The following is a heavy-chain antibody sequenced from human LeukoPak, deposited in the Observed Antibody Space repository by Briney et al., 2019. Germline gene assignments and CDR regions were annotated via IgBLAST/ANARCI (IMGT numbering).Heavy chain of an antibody. CDR1: GFTFSSYG. Sequence: GGSLRLSCAASGFTFSSYGMHWVRQAPGKGLEWVAFIRYDGSNKYYADSVKGRFTISRDDSKNTLYLQMNSLRAEDTAVYYCAREIIRYYDSSGPFDYWGREPWSPSPQ. J-gene: IGHJ4*02. V-gene: IGHV3-30*02. CDR2: IRYDGSNK. CDR3: AREIIRYYDSSGPFDY. D-gene: IGHD3-22*01.